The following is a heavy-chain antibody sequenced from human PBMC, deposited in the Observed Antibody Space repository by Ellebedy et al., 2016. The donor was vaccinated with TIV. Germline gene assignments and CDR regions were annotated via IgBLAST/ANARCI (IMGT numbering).Heavy chain of an antibody. V-gene: IGHV4-34*01. CDR1: GGSFSGYS. CDR2: INHSGST. J-gene: IGHJ5*02. D-gene: IGHD1-20*01. Sequence: MPSETLSLTCAVYGGSFSGYSWSWIRQSPGKGLEWIGEINHSGSTYYNPSLKSRVSISLDTSKNQFSLSLNSVTAADTAIYYCARHQRPRYNSDWFDPWGQGTLVTVSS. CDR3: ARHQRPRYNSDWFDP.